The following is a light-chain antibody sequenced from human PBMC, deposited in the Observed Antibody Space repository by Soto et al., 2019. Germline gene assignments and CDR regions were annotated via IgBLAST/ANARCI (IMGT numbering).Light chain of an antibody. Sequence: QSVLTQPPSVSAAPGQKVTISCSGGGSNIGKSYVSWYQQLPGTAPKLLIYENNKRPSGIPDRFSGSKSGTSATLGITGLQAGDEADYYCGAWDTSLNGPYVFGSGTKLTVL. CDR1: GSNIGKSY. J-gene: IGLJ1*01. CDR3: GAWDTSLNGPYV. CDR2: ENN. V-gene: IGLV1-51*02.